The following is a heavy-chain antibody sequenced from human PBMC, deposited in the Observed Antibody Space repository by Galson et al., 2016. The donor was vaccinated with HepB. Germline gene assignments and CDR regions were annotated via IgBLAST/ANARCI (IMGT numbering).Heavy chain of an antibody. CDR1: GGSSSGYY. V-gene: IGHV4-34*01. D-gene: IGHD4-23*01. Sequence: SETLSLTCAVYGGSSSGYYWSWIRQPPGKGLDWIGEINHSGSTNYNPSLKSRVSISFDTSKNQFSLTLSSVTASDTAVYYCARGDDYGDSSGAFDHWGQGTLVTVPS. J-gene: IGHJ4*02. CDR3: ARGDDYGDSSGAFDH. CDR2: INHSGST.